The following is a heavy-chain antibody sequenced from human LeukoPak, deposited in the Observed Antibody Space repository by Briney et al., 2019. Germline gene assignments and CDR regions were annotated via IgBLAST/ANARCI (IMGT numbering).Heavy chain of an antibody. CDR2: INPNSGGT. J-gene: IGHJ4*02. CDR1: GYTFTGYY. Sequence: ASVKVSCKASGYTFTGYYMHWVRQAPGQGLEWMGWINPNSGGTNYAQKFQGRVTMTRDTSISTAYMELSRLRSDDTAVYYCARETQRRDYYDSSGYHFDYWGQGTLVTVSS. V-gene: IGHV1-2*02. D-gene: IGHD3-22*01. CDR3: ARETQRRDYYDSSGYHFDY.